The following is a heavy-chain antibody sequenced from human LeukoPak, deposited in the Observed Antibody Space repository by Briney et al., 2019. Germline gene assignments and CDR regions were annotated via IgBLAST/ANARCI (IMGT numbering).Heavy chain of an antibody. CDR3: AKVASSCSSTSCYMDAFDI. D-gene: IGHD2-2*02. CDR2: ISGGGDST. V-gene: IGHV3-23*01. Sequence: GGSLRLSCGASGFGFISYAMSWVRQAPGKGLEWVSGISGGGDSTYYADSVKGRFTLSRDNSKNTVYLQMNSLRAEDTAVYYCAKVASSCSSTSCYMDAFDIWGQGTMVTVSS. J-gene: IGHJ3*02. CDR1: GFGFISYA.